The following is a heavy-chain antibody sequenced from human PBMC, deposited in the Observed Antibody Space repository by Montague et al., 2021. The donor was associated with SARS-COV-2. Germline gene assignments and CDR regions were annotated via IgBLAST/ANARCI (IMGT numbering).Heavy chain of an antibody. V-gene: IGHV4-34*01. J-gene: IGHJ2*01. CDR3: ARGAPTISMIVVGFTGAGWYLDL. CDR2: INHSGST. Sequence: SETLSLTCAVHGGSFSDYYWSWIRQPPGKELEWIGEINHSGSTNYNPSLKSRVTISVDTSKNQFSLKLSSVTAADTAVYYCARGAPTISMIVVGFTGAGWYLDLWGRGTLVTVSS. D-gene: IGHD3-22*01. CDR1: GGSFSDYY.